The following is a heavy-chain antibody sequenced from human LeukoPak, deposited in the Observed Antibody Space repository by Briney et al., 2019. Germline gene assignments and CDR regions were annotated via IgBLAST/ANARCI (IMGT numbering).Heavy chain of an antibody. CDR2: ISWNSGSK. CDR1: GFTFDDYA. J-gene: IGHJ4*02. CDR3: AKDVEMATILYYFDY. Sequence: GRSLRLSCAASGFTFDDYAMHWVRQAPGKGLEWVSGISWNSGSKGYADSVKGRFTISRDNAKNSLYLQMNSLRAEDTAVYYCAKDVEMATILYYFDYWGQGTLVTVSS. D-gene: IGHD5-24*01. V-gene: IGHV3-9*01.